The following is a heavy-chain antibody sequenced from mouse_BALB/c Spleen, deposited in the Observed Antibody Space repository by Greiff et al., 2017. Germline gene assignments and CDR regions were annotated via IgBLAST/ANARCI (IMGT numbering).Heavy chain of an antibody. CDR2: ISSGGGST. J-gene: IGHJ4*01. D-gene: IGHD2-10*01. Sequence: EVKVVESGGGLVKPGGSLKLSCAASGFAFSSYDMSWVRQTPEKRLEWVAYISSGGGSTYYPDTVKGRFTISRDNAKNTLYLQMSSLKSEDTAMYYCARQGAYYGNPRAMDYWGQGTSVTVSS. CDR3: ARQGAYYGNPRAMDY. V-gene: IGHV5-12-1*01. CDR1: GFAFSSYD.